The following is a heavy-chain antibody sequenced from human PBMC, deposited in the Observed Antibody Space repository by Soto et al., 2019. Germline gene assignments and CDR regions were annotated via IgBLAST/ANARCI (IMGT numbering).Heavy chain of an antibody. CDR2: IIPIFGTA. D-gene: IGHD3-9*01. Sequence: QVQLVQSGAEVKKPGSSVKVSCKASGGTFSSYAISWVRQAPGQGLEWMGGIIPIFGTANYAQKFQGRVTITADESTSTAYMELSSLRSEDTAVYYCASWGRYFDWLPQGPVHWGQGTLVTVSS. CDR1: GGTFSSYA. V-gene: IGHV1-69*01. CDR3: ASWGRYFDWLPQGPVH. J-gene: IGHJ4*02.